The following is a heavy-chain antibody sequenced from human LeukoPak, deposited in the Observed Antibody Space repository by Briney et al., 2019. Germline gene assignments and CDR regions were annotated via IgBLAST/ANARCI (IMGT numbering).Heavy chain of an antibody. D-gene: IGHD3-10*01. CDR2: ISTYNGNT. J-gene: IGHJ4*02. V-gene: IGHV1-18*01. Sequence: ASVKVSCKASGYTFTNYHISWVRQAPGQGLEWMGWISTYNGNTNYAQNLQSRVTLTTDTSTSTAYMALRSLRSDDTAVYYCARDRGRVGYGSGSYFAFDYWGQGTLVTVSS. CDR1: GYTFTNYH. CDR3: ARDRGRVGYGSGSYFAFDY.